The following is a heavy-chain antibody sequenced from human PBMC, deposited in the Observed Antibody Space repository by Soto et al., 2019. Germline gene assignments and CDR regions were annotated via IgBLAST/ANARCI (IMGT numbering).Heavy chain of an antibody. CDR2: IYPGDSDT. CDR1: GYSFTSYW. J-gene: IGHJ5*02. Sequence: GESLTISCKGSGYSFTSYWIGWVRQMPGKGLEWMGIIYPGDSDTRYSPSFQGQVTISADKSISTAYLQWSSLKASDTAMYYCARLPEIVVVPAAEVWFDPWGQGTLVTVSS. CDR3: ARLPEIVVVPAAEVWFDP. D-gene: IGHD2-2*01. V-gene: IGHV5-51*01.